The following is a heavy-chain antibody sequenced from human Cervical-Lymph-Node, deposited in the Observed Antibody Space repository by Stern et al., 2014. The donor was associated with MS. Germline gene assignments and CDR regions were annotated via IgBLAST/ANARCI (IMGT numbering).Heavy chain of an antibody. D-gene: IGHD2-21*02. CDR1: GLTFKSFG. V-gene: IGHV3-30*03. J-gene: IGHJ4*02. CDR2: VSFDGGFE. CDR3: ATSPAVVTLDY. Sequence: VQSGRSLRLSCVASGLTFKSFGMHWVRQAPGKGLEWLSFVSFDGGFEDYADSVKGRFAISRDDSKNTVYLQMDSLRVEDSAVYYCATSPAVVTLDYWGQGTLVTVSS.